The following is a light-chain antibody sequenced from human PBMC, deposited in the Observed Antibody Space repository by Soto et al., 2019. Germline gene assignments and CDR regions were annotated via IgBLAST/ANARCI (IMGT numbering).Light chain of an antibody. J-gene: IGKJ3*01. CDR3: HQYNSYSRCT. CDR1: QSISSW. CDR2: DAS. V-gene: IGKV1-5*01. Sequence: DIQMTQSPSTLSSAVGDRVTITCWASQSISSWLAWYKQKPGKAPKLMIYDASRLESGVPSRFSGSGSGKELPLTISRLHADVFATYCCHQYNSYSRCTFGPGTKVDIK.